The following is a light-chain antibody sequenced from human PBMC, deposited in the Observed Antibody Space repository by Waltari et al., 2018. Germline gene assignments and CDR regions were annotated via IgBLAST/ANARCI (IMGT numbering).Light chain of an antibody. CDR3: SSYGGSNNFAV. V-gene: IGLV2-8*01. Sequence: QSALTQPPSASGSPGQSVTISCTGTSSDVGAYDYVSWSQQHPGKAPKFIIYDVNKRPSGVPDRFSGSKSGNTASLTVSGLQAEDEADYYCSSYGGSNNFAVFGGGTKLTVL. CDR1: SSDVGAYDY. J-gene: IGLJ2*01. CDR2: DVN.